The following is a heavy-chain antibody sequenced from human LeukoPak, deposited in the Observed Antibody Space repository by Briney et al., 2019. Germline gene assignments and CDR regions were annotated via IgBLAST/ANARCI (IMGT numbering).Heavy chain of an antibody. CDR3: ARDLKGYSSSGGVDF. V-gene: IGHV3-48*01. D-gene: IGHD6-13*01. Sequence: PGGSLRLSCASSGFTFSSYSMNWVRRAPGKGLEWVSYISSSGTTISYADSVTGRFTISRDSTRNSLYLQMNSLRVEDTTRYYCARDLKGYSSSGGVDFWGQGTLVTVSS. CDR1: GFTFSSYS. J-gene: IGHJ4*02. CDR2: ISSSGTTI.